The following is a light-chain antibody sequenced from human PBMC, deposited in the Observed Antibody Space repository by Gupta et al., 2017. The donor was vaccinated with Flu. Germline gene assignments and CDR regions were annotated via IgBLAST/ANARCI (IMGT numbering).Light chain of an antibody. CDR2: GNT. CDR1: VSNIGSNA. Sequence: QSVLTQPPSASGTPGQRATISCSGSVSNIGSNAVSWYQHLPGTAPKLLVFGNTYRPSGVPDRFSGSKSGASASLAISGLQSEDEADYFCAVWDDRLNGVAFGGGTKLTVL. CDR3: AVWDDRLNGVA. J-gene: IGLJ2*01. V-gene: IGLV1-44*01.